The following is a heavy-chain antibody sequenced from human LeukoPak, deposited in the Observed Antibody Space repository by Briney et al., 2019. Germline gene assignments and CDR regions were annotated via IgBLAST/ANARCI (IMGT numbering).Heavy chain of an antibody. Sequence: GGSLRLSCAASGFTVSSNYMSWVRQAPGKGLEWVSVIYSGGSTYYADSVKGRFTISRDNSKNTLYLQMNSLRAEDTAVYYCAKQAAADNYYYYYMDVWGKGTTVTVSS. CDR3: AKQAAADNYYYYYMDV. CDR2: IYSGGST. J-gene: IGHJ6*03. V-gene: IGHV3-66*01. CDR1: GFTVSSNY. D-gene: IGHD6-13*01.